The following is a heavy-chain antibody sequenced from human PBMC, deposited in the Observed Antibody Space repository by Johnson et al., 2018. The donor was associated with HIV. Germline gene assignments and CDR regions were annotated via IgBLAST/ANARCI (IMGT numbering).Heavy chain of an antibody. CDR3: AMPYYFDSGVYQ. D-gene: IGHD3-22*01. CDR2: ISKNGDST. V-gene: IGHV3-64*07. Sequence: VQVVESGGGLVQPGRSLRLSCAASGFSFSTYAMHWVRQAPGKGLEYVAAISKNGDSTFYADSVKGRFTIFRDNAKNTLSLQMGSLRVEDMGIYYCAMPYYFDSGVYQWGQGTLVTVSS. J-gene: IGHJ3*01. CDR1: GFSFSTYA.